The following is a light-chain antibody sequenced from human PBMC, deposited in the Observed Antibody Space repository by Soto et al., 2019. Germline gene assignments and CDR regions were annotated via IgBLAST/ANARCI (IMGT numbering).Light chain of an antibody. J-gene: IGKJ4*01. CDR3: QQYGTSPLT. CDR1: QSVSSSY. CDR2: GAS. Sequence: EIVLTQSPGTLSLSPGERVTLSCRASQSVSSSYLAWYQQKPGQAPRLLIYGASSRATGIPDRFSGSGSGTDFTLTISRLEPEDVAVYYWQQYGTSPLTFGGRTKLEIK. V-gene: IGKV3-20*01.